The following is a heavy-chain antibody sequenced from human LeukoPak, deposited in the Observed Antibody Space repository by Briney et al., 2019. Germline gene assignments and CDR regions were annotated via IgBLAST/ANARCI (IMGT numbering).Heavy chain of an antibody. CDR3: ARDLRERPGYYYSFYDY. D-gene: IGHD3-22*01. CDR1: GGTFSSYA. V-gene: IGHV1-69*04. CDR2: IIPILGIA. Sequence: GASVKVSCKASGGTFSSYAISRVRQAPGQGLEWMGRIIPILGIANYAQKFQGRVTITADKSTSTAYMELSSLRSEDTAVYYCARDLRERPGYYYSFYDYWGQGTLVTVSS. J-gene: IGHJ4*02.